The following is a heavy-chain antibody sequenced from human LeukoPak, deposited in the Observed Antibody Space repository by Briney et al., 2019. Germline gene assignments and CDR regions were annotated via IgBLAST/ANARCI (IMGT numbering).Heavy chain of an antibody. Sequence: GGSLRLSCAASGFTFSRTWMYWVRQAPGKGLVWVSSISSSSSHTYYTDSVKGRFTISRDDAKNSLYLQMNSLRAEDTAVYYCARDSGSYYAFDYWGQGTLVTVSS. J-gene: IGHJ4*02. V-gene: IGHV3-21*01. D-gene: IGHD1-26*01. CDR2: ISSSSSHT. CDR3: ARDSGSYYAFDY. CDR1: GFTFSRTW.